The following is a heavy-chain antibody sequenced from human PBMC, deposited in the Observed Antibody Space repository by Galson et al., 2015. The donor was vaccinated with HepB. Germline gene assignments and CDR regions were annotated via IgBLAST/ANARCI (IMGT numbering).Heavy chain of an antibody. CDR1: GFSLSNARMG. D-gene: IGHD6-13*01. J-gene: IGHJ6*02. V-gene: IGHV2-26*01. Sequence: PALVKPTQTLTLTCTVSGFSLSNARMGVSWIRQPPGKALEWLAHIFSNDEKSYSTSLKSRLTISKDTSKSQVVLTMTNMDPVDTATYYCARTPTGIAAAGTLRLYYGMDVWGQGTTVTVSS. CDR2: IFSNDEK. CDR3: ARTPTGIAAAGTLRLYYGMDV.